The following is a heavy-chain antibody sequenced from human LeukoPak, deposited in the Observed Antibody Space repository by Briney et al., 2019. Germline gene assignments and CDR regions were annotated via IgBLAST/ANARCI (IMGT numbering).Heavy chain of an antibody. CDR1: GGSISSYY. D-gene: IGHD3-10*01. CDR2: IYYSGST. J-gene: IGHJ5*02. Sequence: SETLSLTCTVSGGSISSYYWSWIRQPPGKGLEWIGYIYYSGSTNYNPSLKSRVTISVDTSKNQFSLKLSSVTAADTAVYYCARAPASALWSGEFTVGFDPWGQGTLVTVSS. CDR3: ARAPASALWSGEFTVGFDP. V-gene: IGHV4-59*01.